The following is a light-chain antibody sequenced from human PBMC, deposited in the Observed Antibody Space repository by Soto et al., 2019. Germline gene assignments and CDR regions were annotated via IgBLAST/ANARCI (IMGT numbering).Light chain of an antibody. Sequence: DIQLTQSPSFLSASVGDRVTITCRASQGISSYLAWYQQKPGKAPKLLIYTASTLQSGVPSRFSGSGSGTDFTLTLRSLQPEDFATYYCQQVNTYPVTFGQGTRLEIK. CDR1: QGISSY. CDR3: QQVNTYPVT. V-gene: IGKV1-9*01. CDR2: TAS. J-gene: IGKJ5*01.